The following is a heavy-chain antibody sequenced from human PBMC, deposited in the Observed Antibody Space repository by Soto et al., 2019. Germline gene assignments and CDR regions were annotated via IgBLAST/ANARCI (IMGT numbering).Heavy chain of an antibody. CDR3: ATPGGDSGGFEYFKH. CDR1: GLTFSNYG. Sequence: EVQLLESGGGLVQPGGSLRLSCAASGLTFSNYGMTWVRQAPGKGLEWVSAISGSGDTYNVDSLKGRFSISRDNSKSTLLLQMNSLRAEDTAVYYCATPGGDSGGFEYFKHWGQGTLVTVSS. J-gene: IGHJ1*01. CDR2: ISGSGDT. D-gene: IGHD2-21*02. V-gene: IGHV3-23*01.